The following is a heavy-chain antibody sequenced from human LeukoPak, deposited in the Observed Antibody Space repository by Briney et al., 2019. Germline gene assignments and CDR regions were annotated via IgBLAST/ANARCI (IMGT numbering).Heavy chain of an antibody. CDR2: LYTGGGT. CDR1: GFSFSTTY. CDR3: TRSGYRHPYHFDS. J-gene: IGHJ4*02. D-gene: IGHD3-22*01. V-gene: IGHV3-53*01. Sequence: PGGSLRLSCAASGFSFSTTYMSWVRQAPGKGLEWVSVLYTGGGTDHADSVKGRFTISRDNSKNTLSLQMNSLRVEDTAIYYCTRSGYRHPYHFDSWGQGTLVIVSS.